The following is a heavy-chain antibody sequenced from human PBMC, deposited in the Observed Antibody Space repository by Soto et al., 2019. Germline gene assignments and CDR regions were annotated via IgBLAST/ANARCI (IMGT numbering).Heavy chain of an antibody. J-gene: IGHJ6*02. D-gene: IGHD3-3*01. Sequence: SETLSLTCTVSGGSISSYYWSWIRQPPGKGLEWIGYIYYSGSTNYNPSLKSRVTISVDTSKNQFSLKLSSVTAADTAVYYCARGNLTYYDFWSGLPPRDYGMDVWGQGTKVTVYS. CDR1: GGSISSYY. CDR3: ARGNLTYYDFWSGLPPRDYGMDV. V-gene: IGHV4-59*01. CDR2: IYYSGST.